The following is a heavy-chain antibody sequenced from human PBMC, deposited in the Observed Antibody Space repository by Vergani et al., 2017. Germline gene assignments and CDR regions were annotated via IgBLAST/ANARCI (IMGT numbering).Heavy chain of an antibody. D-gene: IGHD4-17*01. J-gene: IGHJ4*02. CDR1: GFTFSSYS. CDR3: ARLGTVTIN. V-gene: IGHV3-21*01. Sequence: EVQLVESGGGLVKPGGSLRLSCAASGFTFSSYSMNWVRQAPGKGLEWVSSISSSSSYLYYADSVKGRFTISRDNAKNSLYLQMNSLRAEDTAVYYCARLGTVTINWGQGTLVTVSS. CDR2: ISSSSSYL.